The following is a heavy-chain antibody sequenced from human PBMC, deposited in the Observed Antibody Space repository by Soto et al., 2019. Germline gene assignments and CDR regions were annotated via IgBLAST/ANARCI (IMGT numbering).Heavy chain of an antibody. D-gene: IGHD3-9*01. Sequence: SETLSLTCTVSGGSISSSTNYWGWIRQSPGKGLEWIGNIFYSGSIYYNLSLKGRVTISVDTSKNQFHLRLSSVTAADTAVYYWARQGRLVTRTAFDYWGQGALVTVSS. J-gene: IGHJ4*02. CDR3: ARQGRLVTRTAFDY. CDR2: IFYSGSI. V-gene: IGHV4-39*01. CDR1: GGSISSSTNY.